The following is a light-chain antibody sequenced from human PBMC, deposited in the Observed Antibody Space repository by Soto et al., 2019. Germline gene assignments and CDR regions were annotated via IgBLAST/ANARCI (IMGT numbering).Light chain of an antibody. CDR3: YSSRRSSTTFYV. CDR1: SSDIGGSNY. Sequence: QSVLTQPASVSGSPGQSITISCAGTSSDIGGSNYVSWYQQHPGKAPKLMIYGVSNRPSGVSTRFSGSKSGNTASLTISGLQAEDEADYFCYSSRRSSTTFYVFGTGTKLTVL. V-gene: IGLV2-14*03. CDR2: GVS. J-gene: IGLJ1*01.